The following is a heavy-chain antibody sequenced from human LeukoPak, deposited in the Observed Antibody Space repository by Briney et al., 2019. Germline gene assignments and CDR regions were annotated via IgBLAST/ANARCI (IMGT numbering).Heavy chain of an antibody. CDR2: ISYDGSNK. CDR1: GFTFSSYA. J-gene: IGHJ4*02. CDR3: AAGSYFDY. V-gene: IGHV3-30-3*01. Sequence: GGSLRLSCAASGFTFSSYAMPWVRQAPGKGLEWVAVISYDGSNKYYADSVKGRFTISRDNSKNTLYLQMNSLRAEDTAVYYCAAGSYFDYWGQGTLVTVSS.